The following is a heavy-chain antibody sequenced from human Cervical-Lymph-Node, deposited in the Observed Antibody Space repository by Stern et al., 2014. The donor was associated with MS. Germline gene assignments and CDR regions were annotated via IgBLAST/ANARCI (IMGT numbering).Heavy chain of an antibody. CDR2: IYPADSDT. CDR1: GYTFSNFW. J-gene: IGHJ3*01. CDR3: VRRRDSAGYDTFDL. Sequence: EVQLVQSGAEVKKPGESLKISCRTSGYTFSNFWIGWVRQMPGKALEWMGVIYPADSDTTYRPSFQGQVTISADESISTAYLQWRSLKASDTAMYYCVRRRDSAGYDTFDLWGQGTMLIVSS. D-gene: IGHD3-22*01. V-gene: IGHV5-51*01.